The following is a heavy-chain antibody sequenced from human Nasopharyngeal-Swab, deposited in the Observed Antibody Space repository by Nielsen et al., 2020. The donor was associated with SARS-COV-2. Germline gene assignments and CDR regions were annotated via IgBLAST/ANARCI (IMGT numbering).Heavy chain of an antibody. Sequence: GGSLRLSCTTSGFTFGDYAMSWFRQAPGKGLEGVGFIRSKTDSGAPEYAASVKGRFTISRDGAESIAFLQMNSLETEDTGVYYCARSVGSFYGQGAFDIWGQGTMVTVSS. D-gene: IGHD1-26*01. CDR1: GFTFGDYA. CDR2: IRSKTDSGAP. J-gene: IGHJ3*02. V-gene: IGHV3-49*01. CDR3: ARSVGSFYGQGAFDI.